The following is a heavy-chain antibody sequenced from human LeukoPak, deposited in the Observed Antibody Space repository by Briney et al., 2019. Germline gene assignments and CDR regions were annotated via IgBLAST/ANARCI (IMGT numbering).Heavy chain of an antibody. CDR1: GGTFISYA. V-gene: IGHV1-69*13. CDR3: ARDGPRLLWFGELSLDY. D-gene: IGHD3-10*01. CDR2: IIPIFGTA. Sequence: GASVKVSCKASGGTFISYAISWVRQAPGQGLEWMGGIIPIFGTANYAQKFQGRVTITADESTSTAYMELRSLRSDDTAVYYCARDGPRLLWFGELSLDYWGQGTLVTVSS. J-gene: IGHJ4*02.